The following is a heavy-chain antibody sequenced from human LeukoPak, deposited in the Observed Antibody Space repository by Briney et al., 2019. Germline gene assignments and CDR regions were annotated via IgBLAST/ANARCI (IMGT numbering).Heavy chain of an antibody. Sequence: ASVKVSCKASGYTLTSYYLHWVRQAPGQGLEWMAIINPSGGSTSHAQKFQGRVTMTRDTSASTVYMELSSLRSDDTAVYYCAREEYSSSFYYYYGMDVWGQGTTVTVSS. CDR1: GYTLTSYY. D-gene: IGHD6-6*01. CDR3: AREEYSSSFYYYYGMDV. V-gene: IGHV1-46*01. CDR2: INPSGGST. J-gene: IGHJ6*02.